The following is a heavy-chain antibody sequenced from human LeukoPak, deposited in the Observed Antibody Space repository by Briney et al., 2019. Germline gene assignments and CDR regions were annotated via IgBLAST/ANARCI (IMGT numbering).Heavy chain of an antibody. J-gene: IGHJ3*02. D-gene: IGHD1-26*01. CDR2: INSDGTTT. CDR3: ARSGTYRNAAFDI. CDR1: GFTFSSYW. V-gene: IGHV3-74*01. Sequence: GGSLRLSCAASGFTFSSYWMHWVRQAPGKGLVGVSRINSDGTTTNYADSVKGRFTISRDNAKNSLDLQMNSLRAEDTAVYYCARSGTYRNAAFDIWGQGTMVTVSS.